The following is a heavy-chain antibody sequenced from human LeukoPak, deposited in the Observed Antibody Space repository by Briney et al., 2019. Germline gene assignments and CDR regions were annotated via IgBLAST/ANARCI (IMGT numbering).Heavy chain of an antibody. CDR1: GYTFTSYY. CDR3: ARDESYGGKGYFQH. J-gene: IGHJ1*01. CDR2: INPSGGST. Sequence: ASVRVSCKASGYTFTSYYMHWVRHAPGQGLEWMGIINPSGGSTIYAQKLQGRVTMTRDTSTSTVYMELSSLRSEDTAVYYCARDESYGGKGYFQHWGQGTLVTVSS. V-gene: IGHV1-46*01. D-gene: IGHD4-23*01.